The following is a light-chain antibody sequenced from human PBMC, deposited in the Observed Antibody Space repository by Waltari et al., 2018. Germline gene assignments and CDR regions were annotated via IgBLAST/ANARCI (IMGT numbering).Light chain of an antibody. CDR2: EVT. CDR1: SSDVGNYNL. CDR3: CSYAGLGIYV. J-gene: IGLJ1*01. Sequence: QSGLTQPASVSGSPGQSITVSCTGTSSDVGNYNLVSWYQQYPGKAPRLRVYEVTKRTSGVSVRFFGSKSGNTASLTISGLQSEDEADYYCCSYAGLGIYVFGTGTKVTVL. V-gene: IGLV2-23*02.